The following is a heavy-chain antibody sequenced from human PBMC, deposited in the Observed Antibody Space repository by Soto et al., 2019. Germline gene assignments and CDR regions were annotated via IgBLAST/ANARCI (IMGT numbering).Heavy chain of an antibody. CDR3: ARDLGSTEYFQH. CDR1: GGSIRSSSYY. D-gene: IGHD2-15*01. J-gene: IGHJ1*01. Sequence: SETLSLTCTVSGGSIRSSSYYWGWIRQPPGKGLEWIGSIYYSGSTYYNPSLKSRVTISVDTSKNQFSLKLSSVTAADTAVYYCARDLGSTEYFQHWGQGTLVTVSS. V-gene: IGHV4-39*02. CDR2: IYYSGST.